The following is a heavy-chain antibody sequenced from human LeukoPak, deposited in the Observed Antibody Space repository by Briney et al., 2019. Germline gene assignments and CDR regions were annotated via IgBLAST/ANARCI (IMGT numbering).Heavy chain of an antibody. D-gene: IGHD6-13*01. CDR1: GFTFSTYC. Sequence: GGSLRLSCAASGFTFSTYCMHWVRQAPGKGLEWVSSISSSSSYIYYADSVKGRFTISRDNAKNSLYLQMNSLRAEDTAVYYCARGTYSSSWYADYWGQGTLVTVSS. J-gene: IGHJ4*02. CDR3: ARGTYSSSWYADY. CDR2: ISSSSSYI. V-gene: IGHV3-21*01.